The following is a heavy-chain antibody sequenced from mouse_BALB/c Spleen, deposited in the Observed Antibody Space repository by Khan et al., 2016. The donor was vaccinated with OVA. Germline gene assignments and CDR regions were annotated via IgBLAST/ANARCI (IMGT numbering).Heavy chain of an antibody. V-gene: IGHV1S41*01. CDR2: ISPGSGSA. CDR1: GYTFTSYR. CDR3: ARSNYYGRSLYAMDY. Sequence: DLVKPGASVKLSCKASGYTFTSYRINWIKQRPGQGLEWVGQISPGSGSAYYNEVFKGKATLTIDTSSTTAYIQLSSLSSEDSAVYVCARSNYYGRSLYAMDYWGQGTSVTVSS. D-gene: IGHD1-1*01. J-gene: IGHJ4*01.